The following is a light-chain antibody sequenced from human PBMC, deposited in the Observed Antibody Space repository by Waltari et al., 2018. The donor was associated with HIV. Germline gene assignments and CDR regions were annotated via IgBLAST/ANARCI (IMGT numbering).Light chain of an antibody. Sequence: IQMAQSPASLSASIGDRVTITCRSSRAIGRSLAWFQQKPGQSPMALIYATSILHTGVPARFNGRRSGTEFALTIANLEAADFGTYYCQQYDDLPRTFGGGT. CDR2: ATS. CDR3: QQYDDLPRT. V-gene: IGKV1-16*01. J-gene: IGKJ4*01. CDR1: RAIGRS.